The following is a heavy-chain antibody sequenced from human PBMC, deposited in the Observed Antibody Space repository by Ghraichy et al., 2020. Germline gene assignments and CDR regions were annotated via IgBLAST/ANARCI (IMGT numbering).Heavy chain of an antibody. D-gene: IGHD6-25*01. Sequence: LSLTCAASGITFSSNSMNWVRQVPGKGLEWISYISGSSSKMDYADSVKGRFTISRDNVKNSLYLQMHSLRAEDTAVYYCARGIASGAWLIDYWGQGTLVTVSS. CDR1: GITFSSNS. CDR3: ARGIASGAWLIDY. J-gene: IGHJ4*02. V-gene: IGHV3-48*01. CDR2: ISGSSSKM.